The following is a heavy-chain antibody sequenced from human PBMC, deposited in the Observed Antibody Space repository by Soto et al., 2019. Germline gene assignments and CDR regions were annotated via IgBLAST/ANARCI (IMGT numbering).Heavy chain of an antibody. D-gene: IGHD4-17*01. V-gene: IGHV3-11*01. CDR1: GFTFSDYY. J-gene: IGHJ6*03. CDR2: ISSSGSTI. Sequence: GGSLRLSCAASGFTFSDYYMSWIRQAPGKGLEWVSYISSSGSTIYYADSVKGRFTISRDNAKNSLYLQMNSLRAEDTAVYYCARDVSVTTDPFPSYYYMDVWGKGTTVTVSS. CDR3: ARDVSVTTDPFPSYYYMDV.